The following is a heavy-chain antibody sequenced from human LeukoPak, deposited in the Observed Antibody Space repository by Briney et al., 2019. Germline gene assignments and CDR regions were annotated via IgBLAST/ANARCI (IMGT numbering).Heavy chain of an antibody. J-gene: IGHJ6*02. CDR2: IYRGGST. Sequence: GGSLRPSCAASGLTVSSNYMNGVRKAPGKGREGVSYIYRGGSTYYADSVKGRFTISRDNSNNTLYLQMNSLRAEDTAVYYCARDRGGGGICDVWGQGTTVTVSS. V-gene: IGHV3-53*01. CDR1: GLTVSSNY. D-gene: IGHD2-15*01. CDR3: ARDRGGGGICDV.